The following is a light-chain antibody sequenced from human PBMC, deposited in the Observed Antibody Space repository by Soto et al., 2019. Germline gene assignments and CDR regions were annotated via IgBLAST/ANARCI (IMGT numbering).Light chain of an antibody. Sequence: QSVLAQPPSASGTPGQRVTISCSGSGSNIGNNNVYWYQQFPGTAPKLLLYENNQRPSGVPDRFSGSKSDTSASLAISGLRSEDEADYYCAAWDASLSGHVFGTGTKVTLL. V-gene: IGLV1-47*01. J-gene: IGLJ1*01. CDR1: GSNIGNNN. CDR2: ENN. CDR3: AAWDASLSGHV.